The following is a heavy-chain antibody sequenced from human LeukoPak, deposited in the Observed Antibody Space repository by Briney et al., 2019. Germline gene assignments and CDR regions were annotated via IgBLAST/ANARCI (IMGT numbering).Heavy chain of an antibody. CDR2: IYSGGTT. D-gene: IGHD4-23*01. V-gene: IGHV3-66*01. CDR3: ARDRRGYGGNFDY. Sequence: GGSLRLSCAASGFTVSSSDMSWVRQAPGKGLEWVSVIYSGGTTSYADSVKGRFTISRDNSKNTLYLQMSSLRAEDTAVYYCARDRRGYGGNFDYWGQGTLVTVSS. CDR1: GFTVSSSD. J-gene: IGHJ4*02.